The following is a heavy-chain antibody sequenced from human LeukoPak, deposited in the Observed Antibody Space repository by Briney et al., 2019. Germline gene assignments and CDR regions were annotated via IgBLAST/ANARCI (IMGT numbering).Heavy chain of an antibody. J-gene: IGHJ4*02. V-gene: IGHV3-11*04. CDR1: GFTFSDYY. Sequence: TGGSLRLSCAASGFTFSDYYMSWIRQAPGKGLEWVSYISSSGSTIYYADSVKGRFTISRDNAKNSLYLQMNSLRAEDTAVYYCARDHYADYYDSSGDIDYWGQGTLVTVSS. D-gene: IGHD3-22*01. CDR2: ISSSGSTI. CDR3: ARDHYADYYDSSGDIDY.